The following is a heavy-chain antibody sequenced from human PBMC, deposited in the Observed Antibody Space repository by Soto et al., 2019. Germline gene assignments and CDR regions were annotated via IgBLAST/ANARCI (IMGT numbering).Heavy chain of an antibody. CDR2: IIPILGIA. Sequence: GASVKVSCKASGGTFSSYTISWVRQAPGQGLEWMGRIIPILGIANYAQKFQGRVTITADKSTSTAYMELSSLRSEDTAVYYCARGMMKQQTPNWFDPWGQGTLVTVSS. CDR3: ARGMMKQQTPNWFDP. V-gene: IGHV1-69*02. D-gene: IGHD6-13*01. CDR1: GGTFSSYT. J-gene: IGHJ5*02.